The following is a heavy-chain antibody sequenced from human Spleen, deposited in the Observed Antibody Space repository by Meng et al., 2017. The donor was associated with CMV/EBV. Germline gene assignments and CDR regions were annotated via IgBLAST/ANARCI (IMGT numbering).Heavy chain of an antibody. CDR2: ISAYNGNT. Sequence: CKASGYTFTSYGISWVRQAPGQGLEWMGWISAYNGNTDYAQKLQGRVTMTTDTSTSTAYMELRSLRSDDTAVYYCARVQNPYRSWFDPWGQGTLVTVSS. J-gene: IGHJ5*02. CDR1: GYTFTSYG. D-gene: IGHD5-18*01. V-gene: IGHV1-18*01. CDR3: ARVQNPYRSWFDP.